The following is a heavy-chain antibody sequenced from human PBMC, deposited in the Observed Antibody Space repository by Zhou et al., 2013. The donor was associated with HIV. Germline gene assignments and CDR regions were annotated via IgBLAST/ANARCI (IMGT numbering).Heavy chain of an antibody. CDR3: AGPYCSSTSCQLPLDY. Sequence: QVQLVQSGAEVKKPGASMKVSCQASGYSFTDYFMHWVRQAPGQGPEWMGWINPKSGSTHYAQKFQGRVTMTRDTSITTAYMELSRLTSDDTAVYYCAGPYCSSTSCQLPLDYWGQGTLVTVSS. D-gene: IGHD2-2*01. CDR2: INPKSGST. J-gene: IGHJ4*02. V-gene: IGHV1-2*02. CDR1: GYSFTDYF.